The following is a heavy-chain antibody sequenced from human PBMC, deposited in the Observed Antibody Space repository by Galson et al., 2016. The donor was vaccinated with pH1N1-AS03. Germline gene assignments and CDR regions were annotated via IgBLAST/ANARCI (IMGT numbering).Heavy chain of an antibody. D-gene: IGHD6-19*01. CDR1: GFTFSIYW. V-gene: IGHV3-7*03. CDR3: ARFGKNGWDLDS. CDR2: INPGGRGL. Sequence: SLRLSCAASGFTFSIYWMTWVRQTPGKGLEWVATINPGGRGLYYADSLQGRFSISRDDAKNPLYLQMSNLRVDDTAVYYCARFGKNGWDLDSWGQGTLVSVSS. J-gene: IGHJ4*02.